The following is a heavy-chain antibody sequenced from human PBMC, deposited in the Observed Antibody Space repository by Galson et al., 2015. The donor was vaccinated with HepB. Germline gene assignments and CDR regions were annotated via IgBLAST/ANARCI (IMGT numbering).Heavy chain of an antibody. CDR3: ARDQGAAGRRPAFGY. CDR2: INPNSGGT. CDR1: GYTFTGYY. V-gene: IGHV1-2*02. D-gene: IGHD6-13*01. Sequence: SVKVSCKASGYTFTGYYMHWERQAPGQGLEWMGWINPNSGGTNYAQKFQGRVTMTRDTSLSTAYMELNRLRSDDTAEYYCARDQGAAGRRPAFGYWGQGTLVTVSS. J-gene: IGHJ4*02.